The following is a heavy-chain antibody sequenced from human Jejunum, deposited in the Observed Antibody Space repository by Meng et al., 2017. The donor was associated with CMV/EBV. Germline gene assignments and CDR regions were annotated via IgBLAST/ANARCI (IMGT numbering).Heavy chain of an antibody. D-gene: IGHD4/OR15-4a*01. CDR3: ATYHRGPDYFLDH. J-gene: IGHJ4*02. V-gene: IGHV3-23*03. CDR1: GVIFSTYA. CDR2: ISKGGSDT. Sequence: SGVIFSTYAMSWVRQAPGKGLEWVSVISKGGSDTYYADSMKGRFTMSRDDSTNMVYLQMSSLRADDTARYFCATYHRGPDYFLDHWGQGTLVTVSS.